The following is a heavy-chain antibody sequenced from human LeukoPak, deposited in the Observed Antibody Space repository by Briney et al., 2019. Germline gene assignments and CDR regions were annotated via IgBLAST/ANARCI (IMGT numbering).Heavy chain of an antibody. J-gene: IGHJ4*02. CDR3: ARESESSGWYDY. D-gene: IGHD6-19*01. Sequence: QPGGSLRLSCAAPGFMFHDYAIHWVRQAPGKGLKWFSLISGGGGSTFYADSVKGRFTISRDNSKNSLYLQMNGLRSDDTALYYCARESESSGWYDYWGQGTLVTVSS. V-gene: IGHV3-43*02. CDR2: ISGGGGST. CDR1: GFMFHDYA.